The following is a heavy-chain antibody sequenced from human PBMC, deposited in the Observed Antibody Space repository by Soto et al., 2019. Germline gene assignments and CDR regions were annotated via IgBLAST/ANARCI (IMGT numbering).Heavy chain of an antibody. V-gene: IGHV3-30-3*01. CDR2: ISYDGSNK. CDR3: ARVDYYDSSGYYFGPYYGMDV. CDR1: GFTFSSYA. Sequence: GGSLRLSCAASGFTFSSYAMHWVRQAPGKGLEWVAVISYDGSNKYYADSVKGRFTISRDNSKNTLYLQMNSLRAEDTAVYYCARVDYYDSSGYYFGPYYGMDVWGQGTTVTVS. J-gene: IGHJ6*02. D-gene: IGHD3-22*01.